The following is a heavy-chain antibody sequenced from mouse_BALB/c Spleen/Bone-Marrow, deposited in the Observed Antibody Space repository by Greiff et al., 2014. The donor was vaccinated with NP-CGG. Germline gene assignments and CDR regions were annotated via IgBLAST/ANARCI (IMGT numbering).Heavy chain of an antibody. CDR2: IHYSGST. J-gene: IGHJ4*01. V-gene: IGHV3-1*02. Sequence: EVQLQQSGPDLVKPSQSLSLTCTVTGYSITSGYSWHWIRQFPGNKLEWMGYIHYSGSTNYNPSLKSRISITRDTSKNKFFLQLNSVTTKDTATYYCARDQGYYAMDYWGQGTSVTVSS. CDR3: ARDQGYYAMDY. CDR1: GYSITSGYS.